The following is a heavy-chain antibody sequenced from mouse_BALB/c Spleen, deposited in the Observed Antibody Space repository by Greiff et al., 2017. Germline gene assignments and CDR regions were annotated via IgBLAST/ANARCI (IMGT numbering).Heavy chain of an antibody. V-gene: IGHV2-2*02. J-gene: IGHJ3*01. Sequence: VQLQQSGPGLVQPSQSLSITCTVSGFSLTSYGVHWVRQSPGKGLEWLGVIWSGGSTDYNAAFISRLSISKDNSKSQVFFKMNRLQANDTAIYYCARTGDGNYGAYWGQGTLVTVSA. D-gene: IGHD2-1*01. CDR3: ARTGDGNYGAY. CDR2: IWSGGST. CDR1: GFSLTSYG.